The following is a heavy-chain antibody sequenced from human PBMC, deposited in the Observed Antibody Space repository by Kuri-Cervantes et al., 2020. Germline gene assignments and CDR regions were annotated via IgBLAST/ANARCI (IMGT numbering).Heavy chain of an antibody. CDR1: GFTFSSYS. Sequence: GESLKISCAASGFTFSSYSMNWVRQAPGKGLEWVAVIWYDGSNKYYADSVKGRFTISRDNSKNTLYLQMNSLRAEDTAVYYCARDGGTPVHDAFDIWGQGTMVTVSS. V-gene: IGHV3-33*08. D-gene: IGHD4-17*01. J-gene: IGHJ3*02. CDR2: IWYDGSNK. CDR3: ARDGGTPVHDAFDI.